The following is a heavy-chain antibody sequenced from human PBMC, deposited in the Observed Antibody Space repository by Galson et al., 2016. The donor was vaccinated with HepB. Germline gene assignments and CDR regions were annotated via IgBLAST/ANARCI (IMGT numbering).Heavy chain of an antibody. CDR2: IYYSGRT. CDR3: ARVIDVSRVFDM. CDR1: GGSISSGGYY. V-gene: IGHV4-31*02. J-gene: IGHJ3*02. Sequence: TLSLTCTVSGGSISSGGYYWSWIRQHPGKGLEWIGYIYYSGRTFYNPSLESRVIISGDTSKNQFSLKLSSVTAADTAVYFCARVIDVSRVFDMWGQGTMVTVSS.